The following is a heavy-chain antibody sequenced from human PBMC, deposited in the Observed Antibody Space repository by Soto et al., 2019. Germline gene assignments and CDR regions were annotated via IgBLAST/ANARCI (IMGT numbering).Heavy chain of an antibody. CDR3: ARVFHRDDSSGYFAY. Sequence: SETLSLTCTFSVGSISSYYWSWIRQPPGKGLEWIGYIYYSGSTNYNPSLKSRVTISVDTSKNQFSLKLSSVTAADTAVYYCARVFHRDDSSGYFAYWGQGTLATV. CDR1: VGSISSYY. D-gene: IGHD3-22*01. V-gene: IGHV4-59*01. CDR2: IYYSGST. J-gene: IGHJ4*02.